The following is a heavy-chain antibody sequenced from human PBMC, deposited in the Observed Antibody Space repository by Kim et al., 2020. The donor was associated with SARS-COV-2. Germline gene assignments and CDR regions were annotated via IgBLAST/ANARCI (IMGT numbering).Heavy chain of an antibody. CDR2: ISGSGGTT. CDR1: GFTFSSYA. J-gene: IGHJ4*02. V-gene: IGHV3-23*01. Sequence: GGSLRISCAASGFTFSSYAMSWVRQAPGKGLEWVSAISGSGGTTWYADSVKGRFTISRDNSKSTLYLQMNSLRAEDTALYYCAKDTYDSSGSRYDHWGQGSLVTVSS. D-gene: IGHD3-22*01. CDR3: AKDTYDSSGSRYDH.